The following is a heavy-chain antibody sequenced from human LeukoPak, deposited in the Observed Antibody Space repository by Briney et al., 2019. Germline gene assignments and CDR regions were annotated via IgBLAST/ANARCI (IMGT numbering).Heavy chain of an antibody. Sequence: GGSLRLSCAASGFTFSNAWMSWVRQAPGKGLEWVSYISSSSSTIYYADSVKGRFTISRDNAKNSLYLQMNSLRAEDTALYYCAKSIEGSGTYYNSYFDYWGQGTLVTVSS. D-gene: IGHD3-10*01. J-gene: IGHJ4*02. CDR1: GFTFSNAW. V-gene: IGHV3-48*04. CDR3: AKSIEGSGTYYNSYFDY. CDR2: ISSSSSTI.